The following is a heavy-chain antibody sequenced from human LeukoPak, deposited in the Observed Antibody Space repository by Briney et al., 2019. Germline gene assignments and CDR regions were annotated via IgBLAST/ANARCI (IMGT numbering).Heavy chain of an antibody. V-gene: IGHV4-34*01. Sequence: SETLSLTCAVYGGSFSGYYWSWIRQPPGKGLEWIGEINHSGSTNYNPSLKSRVTISVDTSKNQFSLKLSPVTAADTAVYYCARSRRGRGSGIDYWGQGTLVTVSS. J-gene: IGHJ4*02. CDR2: INHSGST. D-gene: IGHD3-10*01. CDR1: GGSFSGYY. CDR3: ARSRRGRGSGIDY.